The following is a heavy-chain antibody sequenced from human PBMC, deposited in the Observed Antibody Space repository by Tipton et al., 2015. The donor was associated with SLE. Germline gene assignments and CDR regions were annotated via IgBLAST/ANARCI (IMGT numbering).Heavy chain of an antibody. D-gene: IGHD4-17*01. Sequence: TLSLTCAVYGESFSGYYWSWIRQPPGKGLEWIGEINHSGSTNYNPALKSRVTISVDTSKNQFSLKLSSVTAADTAVYYCARGRLGPYGDYVFYYYYGMDVWGQGTTVTVSS. V-gene: IGHV4-34*01. J-gene: IGHJ6*02. CDR2: INHSGST. CDR1: GESFSGYY. CDR3: ARGRLGPYGDYVFYYYYGMDV.